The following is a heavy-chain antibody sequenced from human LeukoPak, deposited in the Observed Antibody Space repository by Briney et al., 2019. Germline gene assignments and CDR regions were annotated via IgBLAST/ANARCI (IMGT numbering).Heavy chain of an antibody. CDR2: TYYRSKWYN. CDR3: ARETDFGVVTN. Sequence: SQTLSLTCDISGDSVSSNGASWTWIRQSPSRGLEWLGRTYYRSKWYNDYAVSVKGRISINPDTSKNQFSLQLNSVTPEDTAVYYCARETDFGVVTNWGQGTLVTVSS. J-gene: IGHJ4*02. D-gene: IGHD3-3*01. V-gene: IGHV6-1*01. CDR1: GDSVSSNGAS.